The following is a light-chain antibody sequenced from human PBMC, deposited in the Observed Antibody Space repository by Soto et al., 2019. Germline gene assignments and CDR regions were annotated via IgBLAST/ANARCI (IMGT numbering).Light chain of an antibody. CDR2: EVS. V-gene: IGLV2-14*01. CDR1: SSDVGGYNY. Sequence: QSALAQPASVSGSPGQSITISCTRTSSDVGGYNYVSWYQRHPGKAPKLMIYEVSNRPSGVSNRFSGSKSGNTASLTISGLQAEDEADYYCSSYTSSSTLYVFGTGTKVTVL. J-gene: IGLJ1*01. CDR3: SSYTSSSTLYV.